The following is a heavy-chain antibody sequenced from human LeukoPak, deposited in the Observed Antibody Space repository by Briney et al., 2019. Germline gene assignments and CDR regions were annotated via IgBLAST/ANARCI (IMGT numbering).Heavy chain of an antibody. CDR1: GGSFSGHY. Sequence: SETLYLTCAVYGGSFSGHYWTWIRQAPGKGLEWIGESTHTGSTNYNTSLKSRVTISVDTSKNQFSLKLTSVSAADTSVYHCARGRTAAAALDFWGPGTLVTVSS. J-gene: IGHJ4*02. CDR3: ARGRTAAAALDF. V-gene: IGHV4-34*01. CDR2: STHTGST. D-gene: IGHD6-13*01.